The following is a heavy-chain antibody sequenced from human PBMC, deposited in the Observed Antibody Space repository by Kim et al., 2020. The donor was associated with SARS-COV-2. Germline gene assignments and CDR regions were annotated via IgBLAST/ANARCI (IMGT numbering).Heavy chain of an antibody. V-gene: IGHV3-20*03. J-gene: IGHJ6*02. Sequence: GIADDVKGRFTNSRGNAKNYLYLQMNSLRAEDTALYYCARDHDYYYGMDVWGQGTTVTVSS. CDR3: ARDHDYYYGMDV.